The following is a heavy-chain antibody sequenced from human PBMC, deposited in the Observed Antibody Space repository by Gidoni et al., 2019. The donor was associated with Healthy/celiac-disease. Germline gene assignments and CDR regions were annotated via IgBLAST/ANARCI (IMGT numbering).Heavy chain of an antibody. Sequence: EVQLVESGGGLVQPGRSLSLSCAASGFTFDDYAMHWVRQAPGKGLEWVSGISWNSGSIGYADSVKGRFTISRDNAKNSLYLQMNSLRAEDTALYYCAKDNFRGVTFWFDPWGQGTLVTVSS. CDR2: ISWNSGSI. D-gene: IGHD3-10*01. V-gene: IGHV3-9*01. J-gene: IGHJ5*02. CDR3: AKDNFRGVTFWFDP. CDR1: GFTFDDYA.